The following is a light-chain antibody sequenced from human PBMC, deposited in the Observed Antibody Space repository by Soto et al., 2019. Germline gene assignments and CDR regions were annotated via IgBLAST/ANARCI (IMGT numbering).Light chain of an antibody. J-gene: IGKJ3*01. Sequence: DIQMTQSPSTLSASVGDRVTISCRASQSISSSLAWYQQKPGKAPNLLIYKASSLQGGVPSRFSGSGSGTEFTLTISSLQPDDLATYYYQQYNSYPFTFCPGTKVDIK. CDR3: QQYNSYPFT. CDR2: KAS. V-gene: IGKV1-5*03. CDR1: QSISSS.